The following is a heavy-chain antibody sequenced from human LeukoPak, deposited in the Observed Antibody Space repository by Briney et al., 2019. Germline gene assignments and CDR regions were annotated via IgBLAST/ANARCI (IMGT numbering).Heavy chain of an antibody. CDR2: FDPEDGET. CDR3: ATDQWDTVMEVRSYGMDV. CDR1: GYTLTELS. D-gene: IGHD5-18*01. Sequence: ASVKVSCKVSGYTLTELSMHWVRQAPGKGLEWMGGFDPEDGETIYAQKFQGRVTMTEDTSTDTAYMELSSLRSEDTAVYYCATDQWDTVMEVRSYGMDVWGQGTTVTVSS. V-gene: IGHV1-24*01. J-gene: IGHJ6*02.